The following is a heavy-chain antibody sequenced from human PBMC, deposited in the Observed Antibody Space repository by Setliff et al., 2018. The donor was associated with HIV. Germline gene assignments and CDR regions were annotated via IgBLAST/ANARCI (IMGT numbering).Heavy chain of an antibody. CDR1: GYTFTGYF. J-gene: IGHJ4*02. Sequence: ASVKVSCKASGYTFTGYFIHWVRLAPGQGLEWMGWMSGYNGNTNSGQKFQDRVIMTTDTSTTTAYMELRSLRSDDTAVYYCARDRSPREEMATTADYWGQGTLVTVSS. CDR3: ARDRSPREEMATTADY. CDR2: MSGYNGNT. D-gene: IGHD5-12*01. V-gene: IGHV1-18*04.